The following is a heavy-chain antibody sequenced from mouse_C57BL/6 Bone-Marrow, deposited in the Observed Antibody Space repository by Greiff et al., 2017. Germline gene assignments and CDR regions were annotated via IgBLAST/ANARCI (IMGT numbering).Heavy chain of an antibody. J-gene: IGHJ4*01. CDR1: GYTFTSYW. CDR3: ARGTACYAMDY. V-gene: IGHV1-55*01. CDR2: IYPGSGST. Sequence: VKLQQPGAELVKPGASVKMSCTASGYTFTSYWITWVKQRPGQGLEWIGDIYPGSGSTNYNEKFKSKATLTVDTSSSTAYMQLSSLTSEDSAVYYCARGTACYAMDYWGQGTSVTVSS. D-gene: IGHD3-3*01.